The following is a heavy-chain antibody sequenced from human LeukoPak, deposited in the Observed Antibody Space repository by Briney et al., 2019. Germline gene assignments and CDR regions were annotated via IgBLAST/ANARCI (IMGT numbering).Heavy chain of an antibody. CDR3: ARTPYDYGDYADAFDI. D-gene: IGHD4-17*01. Sequence: SVKVSCKASGGTFSSYTISWVRQAPGRGLEWMGRIIPILGIANYAQKFQGRVTITADKSTSTAYMELSSLRSEDTAVYYCARTPYDYGDYADAFDIWGQGTMVTVSS. CDR2: IIPILGIA. J-gene: IGHJ3*02. V-gene: IGHV1-69*02. CDR1: GGTFSSYT.